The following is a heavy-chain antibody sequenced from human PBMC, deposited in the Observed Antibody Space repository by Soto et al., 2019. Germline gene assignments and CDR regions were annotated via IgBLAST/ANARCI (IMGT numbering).Heavy chain of an antibody. CDR1: GFTFNNYA. Sequence: EVHLLESGGGLVQPGGSLRLSCAASGFTFNNYAMSWVRQAPGKGLEWVSGITNNGANIKYVDSVKGRFTISRDNSRDTLFLQMNGLRAEDTAVYYCARAARDCGIDCYSSFFHAWGQGTLVTVSS. D-gene: IGHD2-21*02. J-gene: IGHJ5*02. V-gene: IGHV3-23*01. CDR3: ARAARDCGIDCYSSFFHA. CDR2: ITNNGANI.